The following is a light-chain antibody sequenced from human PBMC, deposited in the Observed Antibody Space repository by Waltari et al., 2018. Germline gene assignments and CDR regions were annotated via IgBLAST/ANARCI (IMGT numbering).Light chain of an antibody. CDR1: HSSSTW. CDR3: QQFNTYPIP. CDR2: EAS. V-gene: IGKV1-5*03. J-gene: IGKJ3*01. Sequence: IQITQSPSTLSASVGDRVTLTCRASHSSSTWLAWDQQKPGKAPKLLIYEASSLENGVPSRCSGSGSGTEFTLTSSSLQPDDFATYYCQQFNTYPIPFGRGTKVDIK.